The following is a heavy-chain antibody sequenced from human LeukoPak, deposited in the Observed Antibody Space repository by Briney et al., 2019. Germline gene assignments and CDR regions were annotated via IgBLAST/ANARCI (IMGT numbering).Heavy chain of an antibody. V-gene: IGHV1-69*05. CDR1: GGTFSSYA. Sequence: SVKVSCKASGGTFSSYAISWVRQAPGQGLEWMGGIIPIFGTANYAQKFQGRVTITTDESTSTAYMELSSLRSEDTAVYYCASRSLPDYYDSSGDYYFDCWGQGTLVTVSS. J-gene: IGHJ4*02. D-gene: IGHD3-22*01. CDR3: ASRSLPDYYDSSGDYYFDC. CDR2: IIPIFGTA.